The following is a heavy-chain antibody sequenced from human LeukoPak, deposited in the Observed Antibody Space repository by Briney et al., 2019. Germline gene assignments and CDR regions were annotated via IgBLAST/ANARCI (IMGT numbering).Heavy chain of an antibody. CDR3: ARGLYSIVVVPAAIVTTDYYYYGMDV. CDR2: IIPILGIA. CDR1: GGTFSSYT. J-gene: IGHJ6*02. V-gene: IGHV1-69*02. Sequence: SVKVSCKASGGTFSSYTISWVRQAPGQGLEWMGRIIPILGIANYALKFQGRVTITADKSTSTAYMKLSSLRSEDTAVYYCARGLYSIVVVPAAIVTTDYYYYGMDVWGQGTTVTVSS. D-gene: IGHD2-2*02.